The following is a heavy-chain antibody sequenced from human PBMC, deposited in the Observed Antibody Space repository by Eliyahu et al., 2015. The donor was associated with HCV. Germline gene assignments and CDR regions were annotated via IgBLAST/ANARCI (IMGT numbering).Heavy chain of an antibody. CDR2: IYYSGST. V-gene: IGHV4-39*01. J-gene: IGHJ2*01. CDR3: ARQWSSWDRWYFDL. CDR1: GGSISSSSYY. D-gene: IGHD6-13*01. Sequence: QLQLQESGPGLVKPSETLSLTCTVSGGSISSSSYYWGWIRQPPGKGLEWIGSIYYSGSTYYNPSLKSRVTISVDTSKNQFSLKLSSVTAADTAVYYCARQWSSWDRWYFDLWGRGTLVTVSS.